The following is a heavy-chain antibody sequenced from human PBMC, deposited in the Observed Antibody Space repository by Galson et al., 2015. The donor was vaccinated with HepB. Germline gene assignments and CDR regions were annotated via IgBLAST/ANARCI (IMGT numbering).Heavy chain of an antibody. CDR3: ARDPKRPSIAAAGTHWFDP. V-gene: IGHV3-30*04. J-gene: IGHJ5*02. D-gene: IGHD6-13*01. CDR2: ISYDGSNK. CDR1: GYTFTSYA. Sequence: SCKASGYTFTSYAMHWVRQAPGKGLEWVAVISYDGSNKYYADSVKGRFTISRYNSKNTLYLQMNSLRAEDTAVYYCARDPKRPSIAAAGTHWFDPWGQGTLVTVSS.